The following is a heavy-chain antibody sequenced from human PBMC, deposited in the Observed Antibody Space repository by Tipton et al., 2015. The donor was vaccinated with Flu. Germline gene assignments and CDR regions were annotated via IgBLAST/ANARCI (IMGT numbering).Heavy chain of an antibody. V-gene: IGHV3-48*04. CDR1: GFTFSSYS. CDR2: ISSSSSTI. D-gene: IGHD5-18*01. J-gene: IGHJ4*02. CDR3: ARGKTAVTHY. Sequence: SLRLSCAASGFTFSSYSMNWVRQAPGKGLEWVSYISSSSSTIYYADSVKGRFTISRDNAKNSLYLQMNSLRAEDTAVYYCARGKTAVTHYWGQGTLVTVSS.